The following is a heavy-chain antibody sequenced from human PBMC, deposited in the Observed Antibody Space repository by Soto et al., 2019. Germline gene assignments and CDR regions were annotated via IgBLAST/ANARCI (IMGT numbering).Heavy chain of an antibody. V-gene: IGHV4-31*03. CDR1: GGSISSGGYY. D-gene: IGHD6-6*01. CDR3: ASLPDSSSSLYPFDY. Sequence: SETLSLTCTVSGGSISSGGYYWSWIRQHPGKGLEWIGYIYYSGSTYYNPSLKSRVTISVDTSKNQFSLKLSSVTAADTAVYYCASLPDSSSSLYPFDYWRQGPLVPVSS. J-gene: IGHJ4*02. CDR2: IYYSGST.